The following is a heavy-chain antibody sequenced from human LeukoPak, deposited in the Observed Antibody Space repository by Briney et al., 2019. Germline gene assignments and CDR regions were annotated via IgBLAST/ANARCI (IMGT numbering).Heavy chain of an antibody. CDR3: ARELSGSSSRHFDY. Sequence: GGSLRLSCAASGFTSSNYWMHWVRQAPGKGPVWVSRINSDGNITTYADSVKGRFAFSRDNAKNALYLEMSSLRAEDTAVYYCARELSGSSSRHFDYWGQGTLVTVSS. CDR2: INSDGNIT. D-gene: IGHD6-13*01. J-gene: IGHJ4*02. CDR1: GFTSSNYW. V-gene: IGHV3-74*01.